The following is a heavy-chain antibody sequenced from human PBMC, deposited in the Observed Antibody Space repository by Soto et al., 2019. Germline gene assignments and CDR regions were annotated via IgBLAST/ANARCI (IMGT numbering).Heavy chain of an antibody. V-gene: IGHV4-39*01. CDR3: ASYYDILTGFFFEDV. Sequence: SETLSLTCTVSGGSISSSSYYWGWIRQPPGKGLEWIGSIYYSGSTYYNPSLKSRVTISVDTSKNQFSLKLSSVTAADTAVYYCASYYDILTGFFFEDVWGKGTTVTVS. J-gene: IGHJ6*03. CDR2: IYYSGST. D-gene: IGHD3-9*01. CDR1: GGSISSSSYY.